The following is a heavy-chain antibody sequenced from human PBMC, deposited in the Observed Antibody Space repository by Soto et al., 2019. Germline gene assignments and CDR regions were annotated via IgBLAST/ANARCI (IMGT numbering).Heavy chain of an antibody. D-gene: IGHD2-2*01. J-gene: IGHJ6*02. Sequence: GASVKVSCKASGGTFSSYAISWVRQAPGQGLEWMGGIIPIFGTANYAQKFQGRVTITADESTSTAYMELSSLKASDTAIYYCARSHQLLYYYPMDVWGQGTTVTVSS. CDR1: GGTFSSYA. V-gene: IGHV1-69*13. CDR2: IIPIFGTA. CDR3: ARSHQLLYYYPMDV.